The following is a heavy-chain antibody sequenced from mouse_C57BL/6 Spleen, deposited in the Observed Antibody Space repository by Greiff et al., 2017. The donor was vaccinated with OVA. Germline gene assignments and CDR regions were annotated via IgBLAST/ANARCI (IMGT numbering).Heavy chain of an antibody. CDR1: GYTFTDYN. D-gene: IGHD1-1*01. CDR3: ARRFDYYGSSPRYFDV. Sequence: EVQLQESGPELVKPGASVKIPCKASGYTFTDYNMDWVKQSHGKSLEWIGDINPNNGGTIYNQKFKGKATLTVDKSSSTAYMELRSLTSEDTAVYYCARRFDYYGSSPRYFDVWGTGTTVTVSS. V-gene: IGHV1-18*01. J-gene: IGHJ1*03. CDR2: INPNNGGT.